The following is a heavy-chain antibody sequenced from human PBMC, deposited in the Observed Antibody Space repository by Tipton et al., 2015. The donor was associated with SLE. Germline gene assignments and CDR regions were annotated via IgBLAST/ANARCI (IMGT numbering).Heavy chain of an antibody. CDR1: GFTFSGYW. J-gene: IGHJ5*02. D-gene: IGHD2-2*01. CDR2: IKSDGSFT. CDR3: AKESVVAGFDP. Sequence: SLRLSCAASGFTFSGYWMHWVRQAPGKGLVWVSRIKSDGSFTSYADSVKGRFTISRDNAKNTLYLQMNSLRAEDTAVYYCAKESVVAGFDPWGQGTLVTVSS. V-gene: IGHV3-74*01.